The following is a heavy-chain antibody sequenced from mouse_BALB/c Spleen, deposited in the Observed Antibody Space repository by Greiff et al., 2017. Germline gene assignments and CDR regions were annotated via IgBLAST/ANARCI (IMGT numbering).Heavy chain of an antibody. CDR2: INPYNDGT. V-gene: IGHV1-14*01. Sequence: VQLQQSGPELVKPGASVKMSCKASGYTFTSYVMHWVKQKPGQGLEWIGYINPYNDGTKYNEKFKGKATLTSDKSSSTAYMELSSLTSEDSAVYYCARGGYYPPYYFDYWGQGTTLTVSS. CDR3: ARGGYYPPYYFDY. D-gene: IGHD1-1*02. CDR1: GYTFTSYV. J-gene: IGHJ2*01.